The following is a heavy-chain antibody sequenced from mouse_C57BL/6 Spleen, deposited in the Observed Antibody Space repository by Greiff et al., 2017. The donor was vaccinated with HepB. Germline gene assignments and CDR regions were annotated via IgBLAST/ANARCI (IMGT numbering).Heavy chain of an antibody. J-gene: IGHJ2*01. CDR3: AIGGYYYFDY. CDR2: INPNTGGT. Sequence: EVQLQQSGPELVKPGASVKIPCKASGYTFTDYNMDWVKQSHGKSLEWIGDINPNTGGTIYNQKFKGKATLTVDKSSSTADMELRSLTSEDTAVYDVAIGGYYYFDYWGQGTTLTVSS. D-gene: IGHD2-3*01. V-gene: IGHV1-18*01. CDR1: GYTFTDYN.